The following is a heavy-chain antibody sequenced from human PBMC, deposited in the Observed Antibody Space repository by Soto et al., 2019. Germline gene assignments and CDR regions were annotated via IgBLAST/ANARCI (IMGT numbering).Heavy chain of an antibody. V-gene: IGHV1-2*02. CDR1: GYSCSDYF. CDR3: ARIKWGLNYYNGMDV. J-gene: IGHJ6*02. D-gene: IGHD1-26*01. CDR2: INPKTAAT. Sequence: ASVKVSCKPSGYSCSDYFIQWVRQAPGQGLEWVAWINPKTAATNYAKKFQGRVSLTWDTSSTTAYMELTRLRPDDTAVYYCARIKWGLNYYNGMDVWGQGTTVTVSS.